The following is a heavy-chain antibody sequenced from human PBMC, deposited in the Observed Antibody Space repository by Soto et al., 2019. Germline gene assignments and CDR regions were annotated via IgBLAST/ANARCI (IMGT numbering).Heavy chain of an antibody. D-gene: IGHD6-13*01. J-gene: IGHJ6*02. CDR3: ARSPPIAALDYYYYYGMDV. CDR1: GGTFSSYA. Sequence: SVKVSCKASGGTFSSYAISWVRQAPGQGLEWMGGIIPIFGTANYAQKFQGRVTITADKSTSTAYMELSSLRSEDTAVYYCARSPPIAALDYYYYYGMDVWGQGXTVTVYS. V-gene: IGHV1-69*06. CDR2: IIPIFGTA.